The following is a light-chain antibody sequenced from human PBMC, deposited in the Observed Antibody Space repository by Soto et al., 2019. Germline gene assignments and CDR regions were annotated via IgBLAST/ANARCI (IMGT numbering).Light chain of an antibody. CDR1: QSVGTK. V-gene: IGKV3-15*01. CDR2: YAS. CDR3: QQSDNWPPT. Sequence: EIIMTQSPATLSLSPEERATLSCRASQSVGTKLVWYQHKPGQPPRLLISYASARATGIPARFSGSGSGTEFTLTIASLQSEDFAVYFCQQSDNWPPTFGQGTKVEI. J-gene: IGKJ1*01.